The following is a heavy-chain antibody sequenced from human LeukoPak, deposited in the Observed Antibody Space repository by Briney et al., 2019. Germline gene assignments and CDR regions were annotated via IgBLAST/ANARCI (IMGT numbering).Heavy chain of an antibody. V-gene: IGHV3-48*03. D-gene: IGHD3-22*01. Sequence: GGSLRLSCAASGFTFSSYEMNWVRQAPGKGLEWVSYISSSGSTIYYADSVKGRFTISRDNSKNTLYLQMGSLRAEDMAVYYCASGGFSDYYDSSGYIHWGQGTLVTVSS. CDR1: GFTFSSYE. CDR2: ISSSGSTI. J-gene: IGHJ4*02. CDR3: ASGGFSDYYDSSGYIH.